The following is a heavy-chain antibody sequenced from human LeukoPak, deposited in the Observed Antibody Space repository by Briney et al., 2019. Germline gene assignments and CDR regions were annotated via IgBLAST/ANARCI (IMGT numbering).Heavy chain of an antibody. J-gene: IGHJ4*02. Sequence: PGGSLRLSCAASGFTFGTTAMSWVRQAPGKGLEWVSTISGYGASTYYADSVKGRFTFSRDNSKNTLYLQMNRLTAEDTAVYYCTTDSPLLVGGGSVMPWGQGTLVTVSS. V-gene: IGHV3-23*01. D-gene: IGHD2-15*01. CDR2: ISGYGAST. CDR3: TTDSPLLVGGGSVMP. CDR1: GFTFGTTA.